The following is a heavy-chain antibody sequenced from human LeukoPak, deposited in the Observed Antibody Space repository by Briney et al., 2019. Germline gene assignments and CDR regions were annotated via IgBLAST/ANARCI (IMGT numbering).Heavy chain of an antibody. D-gene: IGHD6-13*01. Sequence: ASVKVSCKASGYTFTSYDINWVRQATGQGLEWMGWMNPNSGNTGYAQKFQERVTITRDMSTSTAYMELSSLRSEDTAVYYCAAERIAAAADYYYYYMDVWGKGTTVTVSS. V-gene: IGHV1-8*01. CDR2: MNPNSGNT. J-gene: IGHJ6*03. CDR1: GYTFTSYD. CDR3: AAERIAAAADYYYYYMDV.